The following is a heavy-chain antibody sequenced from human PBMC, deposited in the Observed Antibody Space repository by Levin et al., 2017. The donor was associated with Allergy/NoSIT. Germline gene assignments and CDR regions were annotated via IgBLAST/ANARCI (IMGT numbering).Heavy chain of an antibody. CDR3: ARVSDQNPTGSYYRYFDC. CDR1: GFTFGSYW. V-gene: IGHV3-7*01. J-gene: IGHJ4*02. Sequence: GGSLRLSCAASGFTFGSYWMSWVRQAPGKGLEWVANIKQDGSEKYYVDSVKGRFTISRDNAKNSLYLQMNSLRAEDTALYYCARVSDQNPTGSYYRYFDCWGQGTLVTVSS. D-gene: IGHD3-10*01. CDR2: IKQDGSEK.